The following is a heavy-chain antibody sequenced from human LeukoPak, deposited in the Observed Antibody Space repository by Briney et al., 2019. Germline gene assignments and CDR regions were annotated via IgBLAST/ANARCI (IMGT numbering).Heavy chain of an antibody. V-gene: IGHV3-49*04. CDR2: IRSKVYGRTT. CDR1: GFTLGDYA. J-gene: IGHJ4*02. D-gene: IGHD1-26*01. Sequence: TLRLSRTASGFTLGDYAISWVRQAPAKGRDWGGFIRSKVYGRTTKYPASVKGRFTISRDDSNSIAYLQMHSLKTEATAVYYCITSRGGSYSGIDYWGQGTLVTVSS. CDR3: ITSRGGSYSGIDY.